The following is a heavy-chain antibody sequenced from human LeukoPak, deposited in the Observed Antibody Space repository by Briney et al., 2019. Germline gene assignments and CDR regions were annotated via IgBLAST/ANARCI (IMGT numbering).Heavy chain of an antibody. V-gene: IGHV4-4*07. J-gene: IGHJ5*02. D-gene: IGHD6-13*01. Sequence: KASETLSLTCTVSGGSISSYYWSWIRQPAWKGLEWIGRIYTSGSTNYNPSLKSRVTISVDTSKNQFSLKLSSVTAADTAVYYCARAFTSPRSSSWAGSFDPWGQGTLVTVSS. CDR2: IYTSGST. CDR1: GGSISSYY. CDR3: ARAFTSPRSSSWAGSFDP.